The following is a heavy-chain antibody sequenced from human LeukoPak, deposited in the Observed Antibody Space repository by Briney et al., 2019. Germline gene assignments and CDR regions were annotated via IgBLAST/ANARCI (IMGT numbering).Heavy chain of an antibody. CDR1: GGTFSSYA. V-gene: IGHV1-69*13. Sequence: ASVKVSCKASGGTFSSYAISWVRQAPGQGLEWMGGIIPIFGTANYAQKFQGRVTITADESTSTAYMELSSLRSEDTAVYYCARDHSSGWSHFDYWGQGTLVTVSS. D-gene: IGHD6-19*01. J-gene: IGHJ4*02. CDR3: ARDHSSGWSHFDY. CDR2: IIPIFGTA.